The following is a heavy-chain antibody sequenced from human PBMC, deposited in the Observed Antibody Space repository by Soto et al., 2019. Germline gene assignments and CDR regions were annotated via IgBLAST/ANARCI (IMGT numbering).Heavy chain of an antibody. CDR2: ISGSGLNT. V-gene: IGHV3-23*01. J-gene: IGHJ4*02. Sequence: EVQLLESGGGLVQPGGSLTLSCAASGFTFSSYAMSWVRQAPGKGLEWVSAISGSGLNTYYAESVKGRFTISRDNSKNTLYLQLNSLRAEDTATYYCPRDLALAGNYWDQGVLVTVSS. D-gene: IGHD6-19*01. CDR3: PRDLALAGNY. CDR1: GFTFSSYA.